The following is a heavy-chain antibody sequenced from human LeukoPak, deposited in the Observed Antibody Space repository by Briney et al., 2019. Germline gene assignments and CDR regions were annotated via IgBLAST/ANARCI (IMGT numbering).Heavy chain of an antibody. D-gene: IGHD2-15*01. Sequence: SETLSLTCTVSGGSISSYYWSWIRQPSGKGLEWIGRIYTSGSTNYNPSLKSRVTMSVDTSKNQFSLKLSSVTAADTAVYYCARDVSLCSGGSCYPSDAFDIWGQGTMVTVSS. CDR2: IYTSGST. V-gene: IGHV4-4*07. J-gene: IGHJ3*02. CDR3: ARDVSLCSGGSCYPSDAFDI. CDR1: GGSISSYY.